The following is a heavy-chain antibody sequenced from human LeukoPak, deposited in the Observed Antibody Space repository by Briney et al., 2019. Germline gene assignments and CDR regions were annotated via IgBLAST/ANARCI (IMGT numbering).Heavy chain of an antibody. D-gene: IGHD3-22*01. V-gene: IGHV5-10-1*01. CDR1: GYSFTSYW. CDR2: IDPSDSYT. CDR3: AIRSGYYALFDY. J-gene: IGHJ4*02. Sequence: GESLKISCKGSGYSFTSYWISWLRQMPGKGLEWMGRIDPSDSYTNYSPSFQGHVTISADKSISTAYLQWSSLKASDTAMYYCAIRSGYYALFDYWGQGTLVTVSS.